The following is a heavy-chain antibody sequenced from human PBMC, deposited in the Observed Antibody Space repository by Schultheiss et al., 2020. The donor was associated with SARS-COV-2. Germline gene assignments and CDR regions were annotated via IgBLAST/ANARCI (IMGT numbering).Heavy chain of an antibody. D-gene: IGHD3-9*01. Sequence: SETLSLTCTVSGGSISSGGYYWSWIRQHPGKGLEWIGYIYYSGSTYYNPSLKSRVTISVDRSNNQFSLKVSSVTAADTAVYYCARGLRYFDWLSRPPGCWFDPWGQGTLVTVSS. J-gene: IGHJ5*02. CDR2: IYYSGST. CDR1: GGSISSGGYY. V-gene: IGHV4-31*03. CDR3: ARGLRYFDWLSRPPGCWFDP.